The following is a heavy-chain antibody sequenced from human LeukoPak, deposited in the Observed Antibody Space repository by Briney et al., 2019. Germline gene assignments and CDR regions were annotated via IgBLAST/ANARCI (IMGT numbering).Heavy chain of an antibody. J-gene: IGHJ6*02. CDR3: ARPYCSSTSCQYYYYYYGMDV. Sequence: ASVKVSCKASGYTFTSYYMHWVRQAPGQGLEWMGIINPSGGSTSYAQKFQGRVTMTRDTSTSTVYMGLSSLRSEDTAVYYCARPYCSSTSCQYYYYYYGMDVWGQGTTVTVSS. CDR1: GYTFTSYY. D-gene: IGHD2-2*01. CDR2: INPSGGST. V-gene: IGHV1-46*01.